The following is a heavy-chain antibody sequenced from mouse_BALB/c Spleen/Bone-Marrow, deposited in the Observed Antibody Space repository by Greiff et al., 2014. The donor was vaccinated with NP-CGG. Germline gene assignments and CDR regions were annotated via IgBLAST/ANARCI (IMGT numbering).Heavy chain of an antibody. CDR3: XXXHXXX. CDR2: ILPGSVXX. CDR1: GYTFSSYW. D-gene: IGHD1-2*01. V-gene: IGHV1-9*01. Sequence: SGAELMKPGASVKISCKATGYTFSSYWIEWIKQRPGHGLEWIGEILPGSVXXXXXXXXXXXATXTADTSSNTAYMQLSSLTSEDSAVYYXXXXHXXXWGPGTTLTVSS. J-gene: IGHJ2*01.